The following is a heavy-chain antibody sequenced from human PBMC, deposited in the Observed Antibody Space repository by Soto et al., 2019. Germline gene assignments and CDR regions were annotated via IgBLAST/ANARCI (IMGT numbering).Heavy chain of an antibody. J-gene: IGHJ5*02. CDR1: GFTFSSYG. CDR2: ISYDGSNK. D-gene: IGHD3-10*01. Sequence: ESGGGVVQPGRSLRLSCAASGFTFSSYGMHWVRQAPGKGLEWEAVISYDGSNKYYADAVKGRFTISRDNSKNTQDLQMNSQRAEDTAVYYCAIDWYGSGIKFSWFDPWGQGTLVTVPS. CDR3: AIDWYGSGIKFSWFDP. V-gene: IGHV3-30*03.